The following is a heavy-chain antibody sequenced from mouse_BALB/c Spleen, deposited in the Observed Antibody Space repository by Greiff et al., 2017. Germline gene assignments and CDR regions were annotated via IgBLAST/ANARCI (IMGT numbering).Heavy chain of an antibody. Sequence: EVQGVESGGGLVKPGGSLKLSCAASGFTFSDYYMYWVRQTPEKRLEWVATISDGGSYTYYPDSVKGRFTISRDNAKNNLYLQMSSLKSEDTAMYYCASPALYYGSSYWYVDVWGAGTTVTVSS. CDR1: GFTFSDYY. J-gene: IGHJ1*01. CDR2: ISDGGSYT. V-gene: IGHV5-4*02. D-gene: IGHD1-1*01. CDR3: ASPALYYGSSYWYVDV.